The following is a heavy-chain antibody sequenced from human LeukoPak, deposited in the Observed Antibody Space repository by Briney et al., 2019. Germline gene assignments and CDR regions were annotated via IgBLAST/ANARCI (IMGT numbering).Heavy chain of an antibody. CDR1: GFTFSSYS. CDR3: ARDRSGRQLVSIPFDH. V-gene: IGHV3-21*04. D-gene: IGHD6-13*01. Sequence: GGSLRLSCAASGFTFSSYSVNWVRQAPGKGLDWVSSISSSSNYIYYADSVKGRFTISRDNSKNTQFLQMNSLRAEDTAVYYCARDRSGRQLVSIPFDHWGQGTLVTVSS. CDR2: ISSSSNYI. J-gene: IGHJ4*02.